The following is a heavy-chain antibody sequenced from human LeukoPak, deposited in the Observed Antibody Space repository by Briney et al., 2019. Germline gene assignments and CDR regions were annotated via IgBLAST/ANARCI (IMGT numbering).Heavy chain of an antibody. CDR1: GFTFSSYA. CDR3: AKSSTYYDFWSGYYMDYYYYYMDV. CDR2: ISGSGGST. V-gene: IGHV3-23*01. Sequence: GGSLRLSCAASGFTFSSYAMSWVRQAPGKGLEWVSAISGSGGSTYYADSVKGRFTISRDNSKNTLYLQMNSLRADDTAVYYCAKSSTYYDFWSGYYMDYYYYYMDVWGKGTTVTVSS. D-gene: IGHD3-3*01. J-gene: IGHJ6*03.